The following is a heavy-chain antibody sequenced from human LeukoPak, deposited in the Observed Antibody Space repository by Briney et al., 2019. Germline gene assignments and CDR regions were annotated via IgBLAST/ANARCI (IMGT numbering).Heavy chain of an antibody. J-gene: IGHJ4*02. Sequence: SQTLSLTCAISGDSVSSNSAAWNWIRQSPSRGLEWLGRTYHRSKRYHEYAVSVKSRITIDPDTSKNQFSLQLNSVTPEDSAVYYCVRDGGTSVTTWFDYWGQGTLVTVSS. V-gene: IGHV6-1*01. D-gene: IGHD4-17*01. CDR3: VRDGGTSVTTWFDY. CDR2: TYHRSKRYH. CDR1: GDSVSSNSAA.